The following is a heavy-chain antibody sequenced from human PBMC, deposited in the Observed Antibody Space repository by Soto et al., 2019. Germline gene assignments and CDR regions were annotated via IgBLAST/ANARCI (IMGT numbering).Heavy chain of an antibody. Sequence: GGSLRLSCAASGFTFDDYAMHWVRQAPGKGLEWVSLISGDGDSTYYADSVKGRVTISRDNSKNSLYLQMNSLRTEDIDLYYCAKDILPVIVVLPYYFDYGGQGTLVTVSS. V-gene: IGHV3-43*02. CDR1: GFTFDDYA. CDR3: AKDILPVIVVLPYYFDY. D-gene: IGHD1-26*01. J-gene: IGHJ4*02. CDR2: ISGDGDST.